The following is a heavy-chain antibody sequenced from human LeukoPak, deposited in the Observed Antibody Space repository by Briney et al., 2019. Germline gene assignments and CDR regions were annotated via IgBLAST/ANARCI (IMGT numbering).Heavy chain of an antibody. CDR2: ISSSSVSYM. Sequence: GGSLRLSCAASGFILSSYSMNWVRQAPGKGLEWVSCISSSSVSYMYYADSVKGRFTISRDNAKNSLYLQMNSLRAEDTAVYYLARVPFYSNGFPPFFFDPWGQETLVTVP. D-gene: IGHD3-22*01. CDR3: ARVPFYSNGFPPFFFDP. V-gene: IGHV3-21*01. J-gene: IGHJ5*02. CDR1: GFILSSYS.